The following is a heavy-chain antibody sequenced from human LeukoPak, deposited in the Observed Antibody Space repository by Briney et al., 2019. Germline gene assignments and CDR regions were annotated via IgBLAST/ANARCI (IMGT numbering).Heavy chain of an antibody. V-gene: IGHV3-20*04. Sequence: PGGSLRLXCAVSGFTFDDYGMSWVRQAPGKGLEWVSGINWNGGSTGYADSVKGRFTISRDNAKNSLYLQMNSLRAEDTALYYCARGMGYCSGGSCPDYRGQGTLVTVSS. CDR2: INWNGGST. D-gene: IGHD2-15*01. CDR3: ARGMGYCSGGSCPDY. J-gene: IGHJ4*02. CDR1: GFTFDDYG.